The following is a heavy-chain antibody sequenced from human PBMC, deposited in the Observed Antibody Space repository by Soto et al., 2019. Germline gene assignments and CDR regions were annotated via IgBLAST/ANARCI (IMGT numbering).Heavy chain of an antibody. V-gene: IGHV1-18*04. CDR3: ARRCSNDYDSSGYYSLYY. Sequence: QVQLVQSGAEVKKPGASVKVSCKASGYTFTSYGISWVRQAPGQGLEWMGWISAYNGNTNYAQKLQGRVTMTTDTSTSTAYMELRSLRSDDTAVYYCARRCSNDYDSSGYYSLYYWGQGTLVTVSS. J-gene: IGHJ4*02. CDR2: ISAYNGNT. D-gene: IGHD3-22*01. CDR1: GYTFTSYG.